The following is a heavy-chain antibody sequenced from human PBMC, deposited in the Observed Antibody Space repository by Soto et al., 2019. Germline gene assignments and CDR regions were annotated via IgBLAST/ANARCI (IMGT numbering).Heavy chain of an antibody. CDR1: GASVSSGNHY. CDR3: ARGWDANS. D-gene: IGHD6-19*01. CDR2: IYHSGIT. V-gene: IGHV4-61*01. Sequence: QVQMQESGPGLAKPSETLSLTCTVSGASVSSGNHYWSWIRQPPGKGLEWIGYIYHSGITNYNPSLKSRVTISADTSSNQFSLKVSSVTAADTAVYYWARGWDANSWGQGTLVTVSS. J-gene: IGHJ5*01.